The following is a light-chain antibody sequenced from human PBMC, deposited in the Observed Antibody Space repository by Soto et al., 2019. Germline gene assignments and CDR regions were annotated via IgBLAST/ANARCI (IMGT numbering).Light chain of an antibody. CDR1: QSVFYTSNNKNY. CDR3: QQYYRTPYN. J-gene: IGKJ2*01. Sequence: DIVMTQSPDSLAVSLGERTTINCKSSQSVFYTSNNKNYLAWYQHKEGQPPKLLIYWASTRESGVPDRFSASGSGTAFTLTINSLQAQDVAVYYCQQYYRTPYNFGQGTKLVIK. CDR2: WAS. V-gene: IGKV4-1*01.